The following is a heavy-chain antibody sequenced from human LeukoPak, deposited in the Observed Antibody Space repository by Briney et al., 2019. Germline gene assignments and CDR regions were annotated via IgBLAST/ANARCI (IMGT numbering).Heavy chain of an antibody. CDR3: ARPRSSGWYGAFDI. D-gene: IGHD6-19*01. CDR1: GGSISSYY. J-gene: IGHJ3*02. CDR2: IYYSGST. V-gene: IGHV4-59*08. Sequence: PSETLSLTCTVSGGSISSYYWSWIRQPPGKGLEWIGYIYYSGSTNYNPSLKGRVTLSLDTSKNQLSLKLSSVTAADTAVYYCARPRSSGWYGAFDIWGQGTKVTVSS.